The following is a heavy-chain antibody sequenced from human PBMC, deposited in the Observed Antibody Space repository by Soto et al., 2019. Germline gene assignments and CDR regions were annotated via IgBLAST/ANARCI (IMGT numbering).Heavy chain of an antibody. V-gene: IGHV4-34*01. Sequence: QVQLQQWGAGLLKPSETLSLTCAVYGGSFSGYYWSWIRQPPGKGLEWIGEINHSGSTNYNPSLKSRVTLSADTSKNQFSLKLSSVTAAHTAVYYCARSGVYYYYYMDVWGKGTTVTVSS. CDR3: ARSGVYYYYYMDV. CDR2: INHSGST. J-gene: IGHJ6*03. D-gene: IGHD3-10*01. CDR1: GGSFSGYY.